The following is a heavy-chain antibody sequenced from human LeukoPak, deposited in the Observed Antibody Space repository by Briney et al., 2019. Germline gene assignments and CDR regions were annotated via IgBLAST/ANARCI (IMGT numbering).Heavy chain of an antibody. J-gene: IGHJ5*02. D-gene: IGHD3-10*01. CDR3: ARALARFGDFDP. CDR2: ISYDGSNK. Sequence: GGSLRLSCAASGFTFSSYAMHWVRQAPGKGLEWVAVISYDGSNKYYADSVKGRFTISRDNSKNTLYLQMNSLGAEDTAVYYCARALARFGDFDPWGQGTLVTVSS. V-gene: IGHV3-30-3*01. CDR1: GFTFSSYA.